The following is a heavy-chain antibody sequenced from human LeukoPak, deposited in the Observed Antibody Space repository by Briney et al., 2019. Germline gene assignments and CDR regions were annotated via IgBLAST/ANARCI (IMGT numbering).Heavy chain of an antibody. J-gene: IGHJ4*02. CDR3: AKDHSSPFEYSSSRAFDY. D-gene: IGHD6-6*01. CDR2: ISGSGGST. Sequence: PGGSLRLSCVASGFTFDDYAMHWVRQAPGKGLEWVSGISGSGGSTYYADSVKGRFTISRDNSKNTLYLQMNSLRAEDTAVYYCAKDHSSPFEYSSSRAFDYWGQGTLVTVSS. V-gene: IGHV3-23*01. CDR1: GFTFDDYA.